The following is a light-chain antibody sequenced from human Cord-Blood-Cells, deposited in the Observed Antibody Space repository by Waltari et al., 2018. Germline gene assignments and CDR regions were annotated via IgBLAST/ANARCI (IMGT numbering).Light chain of an antibody. CDR2: DVS. CDR1: SRDVAGYNY. V-gene: IGLV2-14*01. CDR3: SSYTSSSTLWV. J-gene: IGLJ3*02. Sequence: QSALTQPAPVSGSPGQSITISCTGTSRDVAGYNYVSWYQQHPGKAPKLMIYDVSNRPSGVSNRFSGSKSGNTASLTISGLQAEDEADYYCSSYTSSSTLWVFGGGTKLTVL.